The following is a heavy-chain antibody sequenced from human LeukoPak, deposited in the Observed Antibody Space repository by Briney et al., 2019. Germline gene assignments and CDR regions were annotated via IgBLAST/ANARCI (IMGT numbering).Heavy chain of an antibody. Sequence: GGSLRLSCAATGFTISSFYMNWVRQVPGKGLEWVATIDKDGNEEHYVESVKGRFTISRDNARNSVYLEMNSLRAEDTAVYYCARVFGYYYYYLDVWGKGTPVIIS. CDR2: IDKDGNEE. CDR3: ARVFGYYYYYLDV. CDR1: GFTISSFY. J-gene: IGHJ6*03. V-gene: IGHV3-7*04. D-gene: IGHD3-3*01.